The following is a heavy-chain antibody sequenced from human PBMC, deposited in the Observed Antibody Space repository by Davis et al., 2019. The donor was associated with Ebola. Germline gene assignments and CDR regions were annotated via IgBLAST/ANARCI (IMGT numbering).Heavy chain of an antibody. J-gene: IGHJ5*02. D-gene: IGHD2-15*01. CDR1: GFSFGDYA. V-gene: IGHV3-66*01. Sequence: PGGSLRLSCTASGFSFGDYAMSWVRQAPGKGLEWVSVIYSGGSPYYAASVKGRFTISRDNSKNTLYLQMNSLRAEDTAVYYCARARGGYCSGGSCYQGLGWFDPWGQGTLVTVSS. CDR3: ARARGGYCSGGSCYQGLGWFDP. CDR2: IYSGGSP.